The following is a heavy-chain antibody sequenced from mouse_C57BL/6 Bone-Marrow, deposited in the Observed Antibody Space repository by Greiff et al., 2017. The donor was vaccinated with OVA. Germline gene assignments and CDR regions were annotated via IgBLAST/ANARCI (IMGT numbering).Heavy chain of an antibody. D-gene: IGHD2-4*01. J-gene: IGHJ4*01. CDR1: GYTFTSYW. V-gene: IGHV1-64*01. Sequence: QVQLQQPGAELVKPGASVKLSCKASGYTFTSYWMHWVKQRPGQGLEWIGMIHPNSGSTNYNEKFKSKATLTVDKSSSTAYMQLSSLTSEDSAVYYCARWHQDYDLSMDYWGQGTSVTVSS. CDR2: IHPNSGST. CDR3: ARWHQDYDLSMDY.